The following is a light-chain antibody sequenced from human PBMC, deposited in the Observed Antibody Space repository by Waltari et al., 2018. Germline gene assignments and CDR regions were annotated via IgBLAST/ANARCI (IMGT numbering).Light chain of an antibody. V-gene: IGLV3-21*02. CDR3: QVWESSVV. CDR1: RIGRKS. Sequence: SYVLTQPPPVSVAPGQTARITCGGDRIGRKSVHWYQQKPGQAPVLVVFDDSDRPSGISERFSGSISGPTATLTISRVEAGDEADYYCQVWESSVVFGGGTKLTVL. CDR2: DDS. J-gene: IGLJ2*01.